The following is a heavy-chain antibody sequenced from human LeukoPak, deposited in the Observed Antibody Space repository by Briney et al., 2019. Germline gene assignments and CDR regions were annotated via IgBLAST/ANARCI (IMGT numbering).Heavy chain of an antibody. D-gene: IGHD3-10*01. Sequence: SVRVSFKASEYTFTAYYLHWVRQAPGQGLEWMGWINPNSGGVNYAQRFQGRVTMTRDTSISTAYMNLSGLTSDDTAIYFCARELRRGSYFDLWGAGTLFTVSS. CDR1: EYTFTAYY. J-gene: IGHJ2*01. CDR3: ARELRRGSYFDL. V-gene: IGHV1-2*02. CDR2: INPNSGGV.